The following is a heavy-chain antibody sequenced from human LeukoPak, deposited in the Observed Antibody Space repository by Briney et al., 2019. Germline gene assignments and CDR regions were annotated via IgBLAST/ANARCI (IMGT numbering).Heavy chain of an antibody. CDR3: ARQVAGEFFDY. V-gene: IGHV3-30*03. CDR1: GFTFSSYG. CDR2: ISYDGSNK. J-gene: IGHJ4*02. Sequence: GGSLRLSCAASGFTFSSYGMHWGRQAPGKGLERVAVISYDGSNKYYADSVKGRFTISRDNSKNTLYLQMNSLRAEDTAVYYCARQVAGEFFDYWGQGTLVTVSS. D-gene: IGHD6-19*01.